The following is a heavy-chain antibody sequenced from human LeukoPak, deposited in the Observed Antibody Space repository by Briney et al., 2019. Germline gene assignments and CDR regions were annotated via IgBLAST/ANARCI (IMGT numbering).Heavy chain of an antibody. CDR1: GFTFSTYG. CDR2: IWYDGINK. Sequence: PGRSLRLSCAASGFTFSTYGMHWIRQAPGKGLEWVAVIWYDGINKNYEDSVKGRFTISRDNSKNTVFLQMNSLRDEDTAVYYCARDSVRRSGYPGDHYGMDVWGQGTTVTVSS. D-gene: IGHD3-22*01. V-gene: IGHV3-33*01. CDR3: ARDSVRRSGYPGDHYGMDV. J-gene: IGHJ6*02.